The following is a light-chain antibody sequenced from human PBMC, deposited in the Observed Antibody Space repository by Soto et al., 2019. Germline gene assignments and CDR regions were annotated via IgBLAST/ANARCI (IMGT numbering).Light chain of an antibody. V-gene: IGKV3-20*01. CDR2: AAS. CDR1: QTVSSSF. J-gene: IGKJ1*01. CDR3: QQCSTFPRT. Sequence: EIVLTQSPGTLSLSPGERATLSCSASQTVSSSFLAWYQQTPGQAPRLLIYAASSRATGIPDRFSGSGSGTDFTLTINRLEPEDFAVYYCQQCSTFPRTFGQGTKVDIK.